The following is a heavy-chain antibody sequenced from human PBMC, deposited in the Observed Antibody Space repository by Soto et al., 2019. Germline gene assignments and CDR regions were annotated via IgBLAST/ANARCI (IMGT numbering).Heavy chain of an antibody. CDR1: GCTFSNSW. D-gene: IGHD1-1*01. Sequence: PGGSLRLSCAASGCTFSNSWMHWVRQAPGKGLVWLSHINADGSSIRYADSVRGRLTISRDNAKNTLFLQMSSLTAEDTAVYFCARDRLNNAYNTFFDYWGQGTLVTVSS. V-gene: IGHV3-74*01. CDR3: ARDRLNNAYNTFFDY. J-gene: IGHJ4*02. CDR2: INADGSSI.